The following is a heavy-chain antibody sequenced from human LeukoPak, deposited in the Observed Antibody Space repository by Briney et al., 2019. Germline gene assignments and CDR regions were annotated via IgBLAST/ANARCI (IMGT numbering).Heavy chain of an antibody. J-gene: IGHJ3*02. V-gene: IGHV4-61*01. CDR3: ARDSSGWYVGDAFDI. CDR1: GGSVSSDSYY. D-gene: IGHD6-19*01. CDR2: IYYSGST. Sequence: SETLSLTCTVSGGSVSSDSYYWSWIRQPPGKGLEWIGFIYYSGSTNNNPSLKSRVTLSVDTSKNQFSLKLRSVTAADTAVYYCARDSSGWYVGDAFDIWGQGTMVTVSS.